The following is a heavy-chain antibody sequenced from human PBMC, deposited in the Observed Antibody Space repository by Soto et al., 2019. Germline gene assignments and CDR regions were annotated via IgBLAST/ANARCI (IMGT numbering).Heavy chain of an antibody. J-gene: IGHJ6*02. V-gene: IGHV5-51*01. D-gene: IGHD6-19*01. CDR2: IYPGDSDT. CDR1: GYSFTRYW. CDR3: ARHLAVAARYGMDV. Sequence: GESLNLSCTGSGYSFTRYWMGWVRQMPGKGLEWMGIIYPGDSDTRYSPSFQGQVTISADKSISTAYLQWSSLKASDTAMYYCARHLAVAARYGMDVWGQGTTVTVSS.